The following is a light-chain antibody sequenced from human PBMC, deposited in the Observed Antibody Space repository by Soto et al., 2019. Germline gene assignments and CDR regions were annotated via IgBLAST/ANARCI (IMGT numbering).Light chain of an antibody. Sequence: QSALTQPTSVSGSTGQSVTISCTGTSSDVGSSTRVSWYRQPPGTAPKLMIYEVSHRPSGVPDRFSGSKSGNTASLTISGLQAEDEADYYCSSYINSSSYVFGTGTKLTV. J-gene: IGLJ1*01. CDR1: SSDVGSSTR. V-gene: IGLV2-18*02. CDR3: SSYINSSSYV. CDR2: EVS.